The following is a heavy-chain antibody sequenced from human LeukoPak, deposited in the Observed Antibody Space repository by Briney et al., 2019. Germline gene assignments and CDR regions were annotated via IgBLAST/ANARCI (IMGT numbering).Heavy chain of an antibody. CDR1: GYTFTNYG. J-gene: IGHJ5*02. CDR2: IVPNTGGT. V-gene: IGHV1-2*02. Sequence: ASVKVSCKASGYTFTNYGINWVRQAPGQGLEWMGWIVPNTGGTNYAQKFQGRVTMTRDTSISTAYMELTNLGSDDTAVYFCARSLIIPTAVTNWLDPWGPGTLVTVSS. CDR3: ARSLIIPTAVTNWLDP. D-gene: IGHD2-2*01.